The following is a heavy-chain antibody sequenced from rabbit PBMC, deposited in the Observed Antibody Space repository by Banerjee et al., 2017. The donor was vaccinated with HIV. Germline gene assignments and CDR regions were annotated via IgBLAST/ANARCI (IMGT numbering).Heavy chain of an antibody. CDR2: IYAGSSGST. D-gene: IGHD4-1*01. Sequence: QEQLEESGGDLVKPEGSLTLTCTASGFSFSSSYWICWVRQAPGKGLGWIACIYAGSSGSTYYASWAKGRFTISKTSSTTVTLQMTSLTAADTATYFCARDFGWNRFDPWGPGTLVTVS. J-gene: IGHJ2*01. CDR1: GFSFSSSYW. CDR3: ARDFGWNRFDP. V-gene: IGHV1S45*01.